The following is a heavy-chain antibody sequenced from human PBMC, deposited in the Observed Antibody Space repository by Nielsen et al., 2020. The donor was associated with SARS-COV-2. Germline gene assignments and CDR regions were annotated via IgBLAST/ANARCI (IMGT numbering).Heavy chain of an antibody. CDR2: ISWNSGSI. CDR3: ARDGEIMITFGGLMDV. D-gene: IGHD3-16*01. V-gene: IGHV3-9*01. J-gene: IGHJ6*03. Sequence: SLKISCAASGFTFDDYAMHWVRQAPGKGLEWVSGISWNSGSIGYADSVKGRFTISRDNAKNSLYLQMNSLRAEDTALYYCARDGEIMITFGGLMDVWGKGTTVTVSS. CDR1: GFTFDDYA.